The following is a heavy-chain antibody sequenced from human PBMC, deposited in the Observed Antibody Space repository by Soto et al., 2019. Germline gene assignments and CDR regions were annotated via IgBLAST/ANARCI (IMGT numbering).Heavy chain of an antibody. D-gene: IGHD2-2*01. CDR3: ARVTPKRGYCSSTSCYSLDGYYYYGMDV. CDR2: ISAYNGNT. CDR1: GYTFTSYG. J-gene: IGHJ6*02. V-gene: IGHV1-18*01. Sequence: ASVKVSCKASGYTFTSYGISWVRQAPGQGLEWMGWISAYNGNTNYAQKLQGRVTMTTDTSTSTAYMELRSLRSDDTAVYYCARVTPKRGYCSSTSCYSLDGYYYYGMDVWG.